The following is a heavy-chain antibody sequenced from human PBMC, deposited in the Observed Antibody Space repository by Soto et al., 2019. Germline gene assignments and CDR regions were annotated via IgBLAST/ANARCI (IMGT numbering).Heavy chain of an antibody. CDR2: IYYSGST. Sequence: QVQLQESGPGLVKPSETLSLTCTVSGGSISSYYWSWIRQPPGKGLEWIGYIYYSGSTNYNPSLQRRVALPLDTSKNQSALELSSVTAADTAVYYWARGSTGYSSSWYRYWGQGTLVTVSS. V-gene: IGHV4-59*01. J-gene: IGHJ4*02. CDR3: ARGSTGYSSSWYRY. CDR1: GGSISSYY. D-gene: IGHD6-13*01.